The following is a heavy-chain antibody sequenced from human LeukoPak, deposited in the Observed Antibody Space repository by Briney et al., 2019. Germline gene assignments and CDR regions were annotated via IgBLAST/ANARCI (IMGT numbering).Heavy chain of an antibody. CDR1: GGSISSSNW. CDR3: ARQVTFGYAYAYYFDY. V-gene: IGHV4-4*02. J-gene: IGHJ4*02. D-gene: IGHD5-18*01. CDR2: IYHSGST. Sequence: PSGTLSLTCAVSGGSISSSNWWSWVRQPPGKGLEWIGEIYHSGSTNYNPSLKSRVTISVDTSKNQFSLKLSSVTAADTAVYYCARQVTFGYAYAYYFDYWGQGSLVTVSS.